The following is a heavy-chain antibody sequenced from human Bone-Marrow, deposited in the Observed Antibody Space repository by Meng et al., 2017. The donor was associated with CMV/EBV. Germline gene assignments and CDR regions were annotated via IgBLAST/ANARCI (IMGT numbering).Heavy chain of an antibody. Sequence: SVKVSCKASGGTFSSYAISWVRQAPGQGLEWMGGIIPIFGTANYAQKFQGRVTITTDESTSTAYMELRSLRSDDTAVYYCARVFYDFWSGYYIRPGNWFPPWGQGTLVTVSS. V-gene: IGHV1-69*05. CDR1: GGTFSSYA. J-gene: IGHJ5*02. CDR3: ARVFYDFWSGYYIRPGNWFPP. D-gene: IGHD3-3*01. CDR2: IIPIFGTA.